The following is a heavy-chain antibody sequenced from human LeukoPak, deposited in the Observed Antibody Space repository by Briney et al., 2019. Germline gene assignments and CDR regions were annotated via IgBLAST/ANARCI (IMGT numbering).Heavy chain of an antibody. J-gene: IGHJ4*02. CDR1: GGSISSSSYY. CDR3: ARHVDYGDSYFDY. D-gene: IGHD4-17*01. Sequence: PSETLSLTCTVSGGSISSSSYYWGWIRQPPGKGLEWIGSIYYSGSTYYNPSLKSRVTIPVDTSKNQFSLKLSSVTAADTAVYYCARHVDYGDSYFDYWGQGTLVTVSS. CDR2: IYYSGST. V-gene: IGHV4-39*01.